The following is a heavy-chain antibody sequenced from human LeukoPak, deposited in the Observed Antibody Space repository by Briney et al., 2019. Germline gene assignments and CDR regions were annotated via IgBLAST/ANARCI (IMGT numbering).Heavy chain of an antibody. CDR2: ISYDGSNK. CDR1: GFTFSSYA. J-gene: IGHJ4*02. D-gene: IGHD2-15*01. CDR3: AKAPATSCRGAYCYPFDS. V-gene: IGHV3-30*04. Sequence: GGSLRLSCAASGFTFSSYAMHWVRQAPGKGLEWVAVISYDGSNKYYADSVKGRFTISRDNSKNTLYLQMNSLRAEDAAVYFCAKAPATSCRGAYCYPFDSWGQGTLVTVSS.